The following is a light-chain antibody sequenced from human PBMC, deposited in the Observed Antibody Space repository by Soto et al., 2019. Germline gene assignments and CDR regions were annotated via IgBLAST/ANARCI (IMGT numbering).Light chain of an antibody. CDR3: LQHNTFRWT. CDR1: RGFRDD. Sequence: DMQMTQSPSSLSASVGDRVTITCRASRGFRDDLGWYQQKPGKAPKRLIYSTSRLQSGVPSRFSGSGSGTEFTLTISSLQPEDFATYYCLQHNTFRWTFGQGTKVEIK. CDR2: STS. J-gene: IGKJ1*01. V-gene: IGKV1-17*01.